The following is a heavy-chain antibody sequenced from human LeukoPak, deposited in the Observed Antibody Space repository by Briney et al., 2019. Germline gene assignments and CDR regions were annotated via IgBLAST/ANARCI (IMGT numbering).Heavy chain of an antibody. J-gene: IGHJ4*02. Sequence: PGGSLRLSCAASGFTFSNYNMNWVRQAPGKGLEWISYIGDSGSPTHYADSVGGRFTISRDNAKNSLYLQMNSLRAEDTAVYYCARGAYYYEDWGQGTLVTVSS. CDR3: ARGAYYYED. CDR2: IGDSGSPT. V-gene: IGHV3-48*01. D-gene: IGHD3-22*01. CDR1: GFTFSNYN.